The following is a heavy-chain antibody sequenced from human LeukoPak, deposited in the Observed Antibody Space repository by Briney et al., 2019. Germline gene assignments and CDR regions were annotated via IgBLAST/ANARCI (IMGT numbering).Heavy chain of an antibody. CDR1: GFTFSSYA. CDR3: ARDYEMATLASVPWFDP. J-gene: IGHJ5*02. V-gene: IGHV3-64*01. Sequence: GGSLRLSCAASGFTFSSYAMHWVRQAPGKGLEYVSAISSNGGSTYYANSVKGRFTISRDNSKNTLYLQMGSLRAEDMAVYYCARDYEMATLASVPWFDPWGQGTLVTVSS. CDR2: ISSNGGST. D-gene: IGHD5-24*01.